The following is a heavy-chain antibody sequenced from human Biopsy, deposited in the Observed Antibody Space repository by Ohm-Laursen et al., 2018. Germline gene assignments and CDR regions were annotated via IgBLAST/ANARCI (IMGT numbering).Heavy chain of an antibody. V-gene: IGHV3-9*01. CDR1: GFTFVDYA. CDR3: AKDLGLNYSDRFLFYYGMDV. D-gene: IGHD4-17*01. CDR2: ISWHSDEI. J-gene: IGHJ6*02. Sequence: RSLRLSCAASGFTFVDYAMHWVRQVPGKGLAWVSGISWHSDEIGYADSVKGRFTISRDNARNALHLQMNSLRTEDTALYYCAKDLGLNYSDRFLFYYGMDVWGQGTTVTVSS.